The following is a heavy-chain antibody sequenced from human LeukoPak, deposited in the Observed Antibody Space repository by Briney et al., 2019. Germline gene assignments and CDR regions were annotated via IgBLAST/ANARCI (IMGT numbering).Heavy chain of an antibody. Sequence: GGSLKISCKGSGYSFTSYWIGWVRQMPGKGLEWMGIIYPGDSDTRYSPSFQGQVTISADKSISTAYLQWSSLKASDTAMYYCARQISDYGYGMDVWGQGTTVTVSS. J-gene: IGHJ6*02. D-gene: IGHD2/OR15-2a*01. CDR1: GYSFTSYW. V-gene: IGHV5-51*01. CDR3: ARQISDYGYGMDV. CDR2: IYPGDSDT.